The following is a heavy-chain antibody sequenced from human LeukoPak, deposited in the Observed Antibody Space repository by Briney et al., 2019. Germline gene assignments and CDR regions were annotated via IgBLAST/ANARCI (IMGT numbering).Heavy chain of an antibody. J-gene: IGHJ4*02. CDR3: AREESPPDNVPTDY. CDR2: INPNSGGT. CDR1: GYTFTGYY. D-gene: IGHD1-14*01. V-gene: IGHV1-2*06. Sequence: VASVKVSCKASGYTFTGYYMHWVRQAPGQGPEWMGRINPNSGGTNYAQKFQGRVTMTRDTSISTAYMELSRLRSDDTAVYYCAREESPPDNVPTDYWGQGTLVTVSS.